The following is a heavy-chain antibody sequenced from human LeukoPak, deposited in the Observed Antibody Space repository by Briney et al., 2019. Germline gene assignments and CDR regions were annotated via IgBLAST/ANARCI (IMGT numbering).Heavy chain of an antibody. CDR3: ARVADSSGWSFDY. J-gene: IGHJ4*02. CDR1: GGSFSGYY. Sequence: PSETLSLTCAVYGGSFSGYYWSWIRQPPGKGLECIGEINHSGSTNYNPSLKSRVTISVDTSKNQFSLKLSSVTAADTAVYYCARVADSSGWSFDYWGQGTLVTVSS. V-gene: IGHV4-34*01. CDR2: INHSGST. D-gene: IGHD6-19*01.